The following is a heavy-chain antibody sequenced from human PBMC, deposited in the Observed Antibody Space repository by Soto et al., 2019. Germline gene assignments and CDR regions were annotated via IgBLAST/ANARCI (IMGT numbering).Heavy chain of an antibody. V-gene: IGHV3-33*01. J-gene: IGHJ4*01. D-gene: IGHD3-3*01. CDR1: SSYG. Sequence: SSYGGRWVSQEQGKGLEWVAVIWYDGSNKYYADSVKGRFTISRDNSKNTLYLQMNSLRAEDTAVYYCARDRPPTIRILECLLPLAYRGHRTLVTVSS. CDR3: ARDRPPTIRILECLLPLAY. CDR2: IWYDGSNK.